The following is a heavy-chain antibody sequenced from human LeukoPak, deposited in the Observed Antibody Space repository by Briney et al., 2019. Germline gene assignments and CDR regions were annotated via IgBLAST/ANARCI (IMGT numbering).Heavy chain of an antibody. J-gene: IGHJ4*02. CDR2: IIPIFGTA. V-gene: IGHV1-69*05. CDR1: GGTFSSYA. CDR3: PRARAVPGNGDFDY. D-gene: IGHD6-19*01. Sequence: GSSVKVSCKASGGTFSSYAISWVRQAPGQGLEWVGGIIPIFGTANYAQKFQGRVTITTDESTSTSYMEMSSLRSEDTAVYYCPRARAVPGNGDFDYWGQGTLATVSS.